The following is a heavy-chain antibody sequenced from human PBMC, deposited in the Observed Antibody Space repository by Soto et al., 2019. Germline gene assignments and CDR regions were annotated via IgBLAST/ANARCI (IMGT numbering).Heavy chain of an antibody. J-gene: IGHJ6*03. CDR1: GGSISSYY. D-gene: IGHD3-10*01. CDR2: IYYSGST. Sequence: SETLSLTYTVSGGSISSYYWSWIRQPPGKGLEWIGYIYYSGSTNYNPSLKSRVTISVDTSKNQFSLKLSSVTAADTAVYYYARGRNELLWFGELLPNRQLYYYYMDVWGKGTTVTVSS. V-gene: IGHV4-59*01. CDR3: ARGRNELLWFGELLPNRQLYYYYMDV.